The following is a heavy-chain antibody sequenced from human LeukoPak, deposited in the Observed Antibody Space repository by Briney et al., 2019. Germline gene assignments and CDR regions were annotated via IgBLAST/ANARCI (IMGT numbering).Heavy chain of an antibody. V-gene: IGHV4-59*01. CDR2: IYNGGST. CDR3: PKGGTYGGGADY. Sequence: SESLSLTCTVAGGFISSYYWGCIRQPPGKGMEWIGYIYNGGSTTYRPCLNSRVPISLDPSHNQLSLRLSAVTAADTPVYSWPKGGTYGGGADYWGQGSLVT. CDR1: GGFISSYY. D-gene: IGHD1-26*01. J-gene: IGHJ4*01.